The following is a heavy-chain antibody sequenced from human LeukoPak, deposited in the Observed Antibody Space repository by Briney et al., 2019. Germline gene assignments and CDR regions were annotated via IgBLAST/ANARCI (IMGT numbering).Heavy chain of an antibody. CDR1: GFTVSSNY. J-gene: IGHJ4*02. D-gene: IGHD3-10*01. V-gene: IGHV3-53*05. CDR2: IYSGGST. CDR3: ANSKTVTMLRGVVTKLSLDY. Sequence: GGSLRLSCAASGFTVSSNYMSWVRQAPGKGLEWVSVIYSGGSTYYADSVKGRFTISGDNSKNTLYLQMNSLRAEDTAVYYCANSKTVTMLRGVVTKLSLDYWGQGTLVTVSS.